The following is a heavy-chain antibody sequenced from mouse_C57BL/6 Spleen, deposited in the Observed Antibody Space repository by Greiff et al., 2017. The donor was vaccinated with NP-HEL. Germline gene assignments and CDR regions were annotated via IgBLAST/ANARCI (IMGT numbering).Heavy chain of an antibody. J-gene: IGHJ3*01. Sequence: QVQLKESGAELARPGASVKMSCKASGYTFTSYTMHWVKQRPGQGLEWIGYINPSSGYTKYNQKFKDKATLTADKSSSTAYMQLSSLTSEDSAVYYCARGSSYEGFAYWGQGTLVTVSA. CDR2: INPSSGYT. V-gene: IGHV1-4*01. D-gene: IGHD1-1*01. CDR1: GYTFTSYT. CDR3: ARGSSYEGFAY.